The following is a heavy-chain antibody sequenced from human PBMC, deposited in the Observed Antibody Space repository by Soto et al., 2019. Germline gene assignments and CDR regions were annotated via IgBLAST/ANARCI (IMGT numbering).Heavy chain of an antibody. D-gene: IGHD3-22*01. V-gene: IGHV1-18*04. CDR2: ISAYNGNT. J-gene: IGHJ4*02. CDR3: ARAPQYYDSSGYYYFDY. Sequence: GASVKVSCKASGYTLTSYGISWVRQAPGQGLEWMGWISAYNGNTNYAQKLQGRVTMTTDTSTSTAYMELRSLRSDDTAVYYCARAPQYYDSSGYYYFDYWGQGTLVTVSS. CDR1: GYTLTSYG.